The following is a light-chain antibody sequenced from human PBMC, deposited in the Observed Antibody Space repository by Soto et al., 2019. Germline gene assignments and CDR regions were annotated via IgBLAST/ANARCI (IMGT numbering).Light chain of an antibody. J-gene: IGLJ3*02. CDR3: SSFVGPDTSVV. Sequence: QSALTQPASVSGSPGQSITMSCTGTISDVGSYNSVSWYQHPPGKVPRLLIYEGTKRPSGVSNRFSGSTSGNTASLTISGLQTEDEDDYYCSSFVGPDTSVVFGGGTKLTVL. CDR1: ISDVGSYNS. CDR2: EGT. V-gene: IGLV2-23*01.